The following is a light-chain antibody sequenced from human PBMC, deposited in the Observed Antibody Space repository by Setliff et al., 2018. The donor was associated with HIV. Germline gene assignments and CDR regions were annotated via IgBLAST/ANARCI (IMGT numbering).Light chain of an antibody. V-gene: IGLV2-14*01. J-gene: IGLJ1*01. CDR1: NSDVGGYNY. Sequence: QSALTQPASVSGSPGQSITISCTGTNSDVGGYNYVSWYQQYPGKAPKLMIYEVSNRPSGVSNRFSGSKSGSTASLTISGLQAEDEAEYYCSSYRSSNPYVFGTGTKVTVL. CDR2: EVS. CDR3: SSYRSSNPYV.